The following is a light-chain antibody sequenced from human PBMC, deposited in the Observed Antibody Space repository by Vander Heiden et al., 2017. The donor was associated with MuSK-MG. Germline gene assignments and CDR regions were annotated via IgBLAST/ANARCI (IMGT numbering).Light chain of an antibody. Sequence: DIQMTQSPSTLSASIGDRVTVTCRASETIDDSLAWYQQKPGNAPKLLIYDASRLERGVPSRFSGTGSGTEFTLTISRLQSDDFATYYCQQDSDFITFGQGTRLDIK. CDR3: QQDSDFIT. J-gene: IGKJ5*01. CDR1: ETIDDS. V-gene: IGKV1-5*01. CDR2: DAS.